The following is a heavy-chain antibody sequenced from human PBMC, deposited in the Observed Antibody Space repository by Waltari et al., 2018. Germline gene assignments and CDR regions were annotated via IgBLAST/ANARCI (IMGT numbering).Heavy chain of an antibody. V-gene: IGHV4-39*01. Sequence: QLQLQESGPGPVKPSESLSLTCSDSGGYIDTPKHSWSWIRQPPGQGLEWIGTISYAGTTYTNPSLRSRLTMSRDTSKNQLSLTLGSTTAADTAVYYCATYIGASVGTAAFDVWGQGTMVTVSS. CDR2: ISYAGTT. CDR3: ATYIGASVGTAAFDV. CDR1: GGYIDTPKHS. D-gene: IGHD5-12*01. J-gene: IGHJ3*01.